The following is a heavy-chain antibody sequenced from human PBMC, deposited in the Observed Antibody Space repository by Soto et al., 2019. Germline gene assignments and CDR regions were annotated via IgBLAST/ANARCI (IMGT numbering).Heavy chain of an antibody. CDR3: ARDPYYYDSSGLDAFDI. CDR1: GYTFTSYY. V-gene: IGHV1-46*01. Sequence: VSCKASGYTFTSYYMHWVRQAPGQGLEWMGIINPSGGSTSYAQKFQGRVTMTRDTSTSTVYMELSSLRSEDTAVYYCARDPYYYDSSGLDAFDIWGQGTMVTVSS. CDR2: INPSGGST. D-gene: IGHD3-22*01. J-gene: IGHJ3*02.